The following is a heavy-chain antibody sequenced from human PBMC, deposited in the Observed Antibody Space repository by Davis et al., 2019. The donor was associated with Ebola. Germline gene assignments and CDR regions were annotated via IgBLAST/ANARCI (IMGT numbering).Heavy chain of an antibody. V-gene: IGHV3-48*04. D-gene: IGHD2-15*01. CDR1: GFTFSSYS. J-gene: IGHJ6*02. Sequence: GESLKISCAASGFTFSSYSMNWVRQAPGKGLEWVSYISSSSSTIYYADSVKGRFTISRDNAKNSLYLQMNSLRAEDTAVYYCARTAGAAWGQGTTVTVSS. CDR3: ARTAGAA. CDR2: ISSSSSTI.